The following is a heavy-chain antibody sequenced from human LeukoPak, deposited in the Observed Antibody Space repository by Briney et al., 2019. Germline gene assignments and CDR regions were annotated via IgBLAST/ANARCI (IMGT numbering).Heavy chain of an antibody. CDR1: GGSFSGYY. CDR2: INHSGST. V-gene: IGHV4-34*01. J-gene: IGHJ6*03. D-gene: IGHD3-10*01. Sequence: SETLSLTCAVYGGSFSGYYWSWIRQPPGKGLEWIGEINHSGSTNYNPSHKSRVTISVDTSKNQFSLKLSSVTAADTAVYYCARVIRYYYGSGSYYNGGYYYMDVWGKGTTVTISS. CDR3: ARVIRYYYGSGSYYNGGYYYMDV.